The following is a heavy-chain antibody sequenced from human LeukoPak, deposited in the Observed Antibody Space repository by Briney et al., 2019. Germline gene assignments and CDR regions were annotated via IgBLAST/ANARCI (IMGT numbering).Heavy chain of an antibody. V-gene: IGHV3-23*01. D-gene: IGHD6-19*01. Sequence: PGGSLRLSCAASGFTFSSYAMSWVRQAPGKGLEWVSAISGSGGSTYYADSVKGRFTISRDNSKNTLYLQMNSLRADDTAVYYCAKGAPYSSGWYYGAFDIWGQGTMVTVSS. CDR3: AKGAPYSSGWYYGAFDI. J-gene: IGHJ3*02. CDR1: GFTFSSYA. CDR2: ISGSGGST.